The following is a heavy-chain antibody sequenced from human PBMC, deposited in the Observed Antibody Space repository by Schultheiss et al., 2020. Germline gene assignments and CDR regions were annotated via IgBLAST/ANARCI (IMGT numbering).Heavy chain of an antibody. D-gene: IGHD2-15*01. CDR2: ISYDGSNK. CDR1: GFTFSSYG. V-gene: IGHV3-30*03. CDR3: AIELLAVYY. Sequence: GGSLRLSCAASGFTFSSYGMHWVRQAPGKGLEWVAVISYDGSNKYYADSVKGRFTISRDNSKNTLYLQMNSLRAEDTAVYYCAIELLAVYYWGQGTLVTVSS. J-gene: IGHJ4*02.